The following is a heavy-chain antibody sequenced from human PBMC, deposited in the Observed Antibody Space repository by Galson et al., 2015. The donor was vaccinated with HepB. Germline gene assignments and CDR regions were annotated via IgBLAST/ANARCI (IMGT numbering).Heavy chain of an antibody. V-gene: IGHV4-34*01. CDR1: GGSFSGYY. D-gene: IGHD4-11*01. J-gene: IGHJ6*02. Sequence: SETLSLTCAVYGGSFSGYYWSWIRQPPGKGLEWIGEINHSGSTNYNPSLKSRVTISVDTSKNQFSLKLSSVTAADTAVYYCARRIMTTVTTGGMDVWGQGTTVTVSS. CDR3: ARRIMTTVTTGGMDV. CDR2: INHSGST.